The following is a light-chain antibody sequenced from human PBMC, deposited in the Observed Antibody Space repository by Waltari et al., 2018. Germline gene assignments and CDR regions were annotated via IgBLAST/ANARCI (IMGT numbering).Light chain of an antibody. CDR2: GNT. CDR1: SSNIGAGHD. CDR3: QSFDSNVRGGVV. Sequence: QSILTQPTSVSGAPGQRVTISCTGSSSNIGAGHDVHWYQAFPGTAPNLLIYGNTTRPSGVPDRFSGSKSGSSASLAINGLQAEDEADYYCQSFDSNVRGGVVFGGGTKVTVL. V-gene: IGLV1-40*01. J-gene: IGLJ3*02.